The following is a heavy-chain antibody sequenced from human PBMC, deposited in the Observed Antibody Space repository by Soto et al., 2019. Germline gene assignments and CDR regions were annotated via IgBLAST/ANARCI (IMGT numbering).Heavy chain of an antibody. CDR3: ARTERGYSYGFDY. D-gene: IGHD5-18*01. J-gene: IGHJ4*02. CDR1: GGSISSGGYS. CDR2: IYHRGST. V-gene: IGHV4-30-2*01. Sequence: QLQLQESGSGLVKPSQTLSLTCAVSGGSISSGGYSWSWIRQPPGKGLEWIGYIYHRGSTYYNPSLKRRVTISVDRSKNQFSLKLSSVTAADTAVYYCARTERGYSYGFDYWGQGTLVTVSS.